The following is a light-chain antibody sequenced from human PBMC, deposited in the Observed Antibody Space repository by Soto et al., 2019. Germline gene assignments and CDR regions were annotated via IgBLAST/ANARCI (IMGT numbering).Light chain of an antibody. CDR1: SSDVGGYNY. J-gene: IGLJ1*01. CDR2: VVS. CDR3: SSYAGSNTYV. V-gene: IGLV2-8*01. Sequence: QSALTQPPSASGPRGQSVTISCTGTSSDVGGYNYVSWYQQHPGKAPKLMIYVVSKRPSGVPDRFSGSKSGNTASLTVSGLQAEDEADYYCSSYAGSNTYVFGTGTKVTVL.